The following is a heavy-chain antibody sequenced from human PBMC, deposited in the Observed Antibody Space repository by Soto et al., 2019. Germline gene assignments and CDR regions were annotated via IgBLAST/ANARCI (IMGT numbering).Heavy chain of an antibody. Sequence: PGGSLRLSCVVSGFSLSGFWMSWVRQAPGKGLEWVANIKEDGTQTYYVDSVKGRFTISRDNAKNLLFLQMNSLRVEDTAVYYCVRDYFGPGPYWGQGTLVTVSS. CDR2: IKEDGTQT. D-gene: IGHD3-10*01. CDR1: GFSLSGFW. CDR3: VRDYFGPGPY. V-gene: IGHV3-7*04. J-gene: IGHJ4*01.